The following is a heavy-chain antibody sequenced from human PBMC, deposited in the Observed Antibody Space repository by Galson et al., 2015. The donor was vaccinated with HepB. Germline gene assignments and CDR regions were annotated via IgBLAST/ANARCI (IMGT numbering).Heavy chain of an antibody. D-gene: IGHD5-24*01. V-gene: IGHV3-23*01. CDR3: AKARWSGRSSFDY. Sequence: SLRLSCAASGFTFSSFAMNWVRQAPGKGLEWVSTISDDDDGTYYADSVKGRFTISRDNSRNTLYLQVNSLRAEDTAVYYCAKARWSGRSSFDYWGQGTLVTVSS. J-gene: IGHJ4*02. CDR2: ISDDDDGT. CDR1: GFTFSSFA.